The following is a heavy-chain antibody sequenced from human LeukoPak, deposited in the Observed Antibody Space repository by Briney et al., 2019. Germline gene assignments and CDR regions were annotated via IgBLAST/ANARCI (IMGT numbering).Heavy chain of an antibody. CDR3: AKGVIPGYYYYGMDV. Sequence: ETLSLTCAVYGGSFSGYYWSWIRQPPGKGLEWVSAISGSGGSTYYADSVKGRFTISRDNSKNTLYLQMNSLRAEDTAVYYCAKGVIPGYYYYGMDVWGQGTRSPSP. CDR1: GGSFSGYY. CDR2: ISGSGGST. V-gene: IGHV3-23*01. J-gene: IGHJ6*02.